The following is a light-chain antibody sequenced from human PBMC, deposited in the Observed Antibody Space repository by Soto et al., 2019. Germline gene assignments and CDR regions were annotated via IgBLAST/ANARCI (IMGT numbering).Light chain of an antibody. CDR1: QSVGSS. V-gene: IGKV3D-15*01. Sequence: EIVLTQSPATLSLSPGERATLSCRASQSVGSSLAWYQLKPGQAPRLLIYGASTRATGIPARFSGSGSGTEFTLTISSLQSEDSAVYYCQQYYRWPLTFGGGTKVDIK. J-gene: IGKJ4*01. CDR2: GAS. CDR3: QQYYRWPLT.